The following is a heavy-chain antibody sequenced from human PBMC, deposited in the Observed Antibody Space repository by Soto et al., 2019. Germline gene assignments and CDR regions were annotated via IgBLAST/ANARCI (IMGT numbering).Heavy chain of an antibody. V-gene: IGHV3-23*01. CDR3: ARGSTDSYTVSRIFDF. CDR1: GIPFGSRA. CDR2: ITDTGGDT. Sequence: PGGSLRLSCVASGIPFGSRAMSLVRQSPGEGLEWVSTITDTGGDTKYAGSVRGRFTMSRDNSKKTLYLQMNSLRVEDSALYYCARGSTDSYTVSRIFDFWGRGTLVTVSS. D-gene: IGHD4-17*01. J-gene: IGHJ4*02.